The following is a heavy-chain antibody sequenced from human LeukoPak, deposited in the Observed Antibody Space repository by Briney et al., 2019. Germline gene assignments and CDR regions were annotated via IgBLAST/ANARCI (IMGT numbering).Heavy chain of an antibody. D-gene: IGHD3-9*01. CDR2: ISSSSSYI. Sequence: GGSLRLSCAASGFTFSSYSMNWVRQAPGKGLEWVSSISSSSSYIYYADSVKGRFTISRDNAKNSLYLQMNSLRAEDTAVYYCAREAYVLRYFDWPNWFDPWGQGTLVTVSS. CDR3: AREAYVLRYFDWPNWFDP. J-gene: IGHJ5*02. V-gene: IGHV3-21*01. CDR1: GFTFSSYS.